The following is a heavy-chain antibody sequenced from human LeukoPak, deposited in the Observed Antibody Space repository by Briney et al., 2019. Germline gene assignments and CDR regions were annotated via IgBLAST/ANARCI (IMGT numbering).Heavy chain of an antibody. CDR3: ARDSTTVTSLDY. CDR1: GFTFSSCS. V-gene: IGHV3-21*01. Sequence: GGSLRLSCAASGFTFSSCSMNWVRQAPGKGLEWVSSITSSSSYIYYADSVKGRFTISRDNAKNSLYLQMNSLRAEDTAVYYCARDSTTVTSLDYWGQGTLVTVSS. J-gene: IGHJ4*02. D-gene: IGHD4-17*01. CDR2: ITSSSSYI.